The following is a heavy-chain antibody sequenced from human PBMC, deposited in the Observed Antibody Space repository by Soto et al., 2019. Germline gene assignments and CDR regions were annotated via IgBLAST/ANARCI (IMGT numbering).Heavy chain of an antibody. CDR2: IGGSGGNR. CDR3: ARVASDYINSVDH. V-gene: IGHV3-23*01. J-gene: IGHJ4*02. Sequence: DVQLLESGGGLVQPGGSLRLSCAASGFTFNAYAMTWVRQAPGKGLEWVSAIGGSGGNRYYAGSVRGRFTISRDNSKDTVDLQINSLRVEDTAVYYCARVASDYINSVDHWGQGMLVSVSS. CDR1: GFTFNAYA. D-gene: IGHD4-4*01.